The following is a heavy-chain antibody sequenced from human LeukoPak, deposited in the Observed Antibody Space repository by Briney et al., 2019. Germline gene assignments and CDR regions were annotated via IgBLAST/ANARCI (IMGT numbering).Heavy chain of an antibody. CDR2: IIPIFGIA. D-gene: IGHD3-3*01. V-gene: IGHV1-69*05. Sequence: SVKVSCKASGGTFSSYANSWVRQAPGQGLELMGGIIPIFGIANYAQKFQGRVTITTDESTSTAYMELSSLRSEDTAVYYCASSSYYDFWSGYYISYYYYMDVWGKGTTVTVSS. CDR1: GGTFSSYA. J-gene: IGHJ6*03. CDR3: ASSSYYDFWSGYYISYYYYMDV.